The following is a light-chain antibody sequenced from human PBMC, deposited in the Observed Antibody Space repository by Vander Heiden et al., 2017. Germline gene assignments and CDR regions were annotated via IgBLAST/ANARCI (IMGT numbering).Light chain of an antibody. CDR3: KQYYSTPWT. Sequence: IVMTQSPASLAVSLGGRATLNCKSYPSVLYSSNNKNYLAWYQQKPGQPPKLLIYWASTRESGVPDRFSGSGSGTDFTLTISSLQAEDVAVYYCKQYYSTPWTFGQGTKVEIK. CDR1: PSVLYSSNNKNY. CDR2: WAS. V-gene: IGKV4-1*01. J-gene: IGKJ1*01.